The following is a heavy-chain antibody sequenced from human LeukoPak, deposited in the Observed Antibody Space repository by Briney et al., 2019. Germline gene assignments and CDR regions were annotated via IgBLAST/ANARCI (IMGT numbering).Heavy chain of an antibody. V-gene: IGHV3-23*01. CDR3: AKGGSSGYFLDL. D-gene: IGHD3-22*01. CDR1: GFLFNNYG. Sequence: GGSLRLSCAASGFLFNNYGLVWGRQAPGQGLEWVAAISNDGGGTTYADFVKGRFTISRDNSKNTLFLHMNSLRAEDTALYYCAKGGSSGYFLDLWGQGTLVTVSS. CDR2: ISNDGGGT. J-gene: IGHJ5*02.